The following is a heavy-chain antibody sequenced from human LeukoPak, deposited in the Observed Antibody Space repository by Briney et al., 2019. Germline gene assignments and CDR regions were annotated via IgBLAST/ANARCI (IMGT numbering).Heavy chain of an antibody. CDR3: AREGKAAGTSGWIDP. J-gene: IGHJ5*02. V-gene: IGHV3-33*01. CDR1: GFTFSDYA. CDR2: IWYDGSNK. D-gene: IGHD6-13*01. Sequence: AGSLRLSCAASGFTFSDYAMHWVHQVPGKGLEWVAVIWYDGSNKYHADSVKGRFTISRDNSKNTLYLEMNSLKVEDTAVYYCAREGKAAGTSGWIDPWGQGTLVTVSS.